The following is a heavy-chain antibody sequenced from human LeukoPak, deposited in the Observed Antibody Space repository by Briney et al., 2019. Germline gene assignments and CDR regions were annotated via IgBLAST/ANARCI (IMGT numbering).Heavy chain of an antibody. J-gene: IGHJ4*02. CDR1: GYSFTSYY. CDR3: ARDPGRGYYAD. V-gene: IGHV1-2*02. Sequence: ASVKVSCKASGYSFTSYYIHWVRQAPGQGLEWMGWIHPNSGGTNYAQRFQGRVTMSRDTSISTAYMELSRLRSDDTAVYYCARDPGRGYYADWGQGTLVAVSS. D-gene: IGHD3-22*01. CDR2: IHPNSGGT.